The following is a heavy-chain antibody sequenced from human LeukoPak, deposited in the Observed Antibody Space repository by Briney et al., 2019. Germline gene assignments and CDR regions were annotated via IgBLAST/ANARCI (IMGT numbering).Heavy chain of an antibody. Sequence: SQTLSLTCAIFGDSVSSNTATWNWIRQSPSRGLEWLGRTYYRSKWYNDYAMSLRSRMVFNPDTSKNQFSLQLNSLTPEDTAVYFCARGRAVAGIPFDFWGRGILVTVSS. CDR1: GDSVSSNTAT. CDR3: ARGRAVAGIPFDF. V-gene: IGHV6-1*01. D-gene: IGHD6-19*01. CDR2: TYYRSKWYN. J-gene: IGHJ4*02.